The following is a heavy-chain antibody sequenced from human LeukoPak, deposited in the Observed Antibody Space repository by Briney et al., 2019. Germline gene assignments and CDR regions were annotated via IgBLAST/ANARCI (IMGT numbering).Heavy chain of an antibody. J-gene: IGHJ4*02. Sequence: ASVKVSCKASGYTFTAYYMLWVRQAPGQGLEWMGWVNPNSGGTKYAQKFQGRVNMTRDSSTSTVYMELSSLRSEDTAVYYCARGGYTVVVPAPMANFDYWGQGTLVTVSS. CDR3: ARGGYTVVVPAPMANFDY. CDR2: VNPNSGGT. D-gene: IGHD2-2*01. V-gene: IGHV1-2*02. CDR1: GYTFTAYY.